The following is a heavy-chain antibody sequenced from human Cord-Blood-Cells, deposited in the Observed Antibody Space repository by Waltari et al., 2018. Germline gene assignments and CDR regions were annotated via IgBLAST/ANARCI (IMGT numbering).Heavy chain of an antibody. J-gene: IGHJ3*02. D-gene: IGHD6-13*01. CDR3: ARGFAGRWYSSSWYAFDI. Sequence: QVQLQQWGAGLLKPSETLSLTCAVYGGSFSGYYWSWIRQPPGQGLEWIGEINHSGSTNYNPSLKSRVTISVDTSKNQFSLKLSSVTAADTAVYYCARGFAGRWYSSSWYAFDIWGQGTMVTVSS. CDR1: GGSFSGYY. V-gene: IGHV4-34*01. CDR2: INHSGST.